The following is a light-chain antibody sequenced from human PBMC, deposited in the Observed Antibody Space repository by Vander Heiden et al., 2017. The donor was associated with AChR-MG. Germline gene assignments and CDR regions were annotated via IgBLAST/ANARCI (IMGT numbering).Light chain of an antibody. J-gene: IGKJ5*01. CDR2: GAS. CDR3: QQYDSSTT. CDR1: QSLNTNV. Sequence: EIVLTQSPGTLSLSPGGRAILSCTASQSLNTNVLAWYQHRPGQAPRLLIYGASSRASGIPARFSGSGSGTNFTLTITRLEPEDFALYYCQQYDSSTTFGQGTRLEI. V-gene: IGKV3-20*01.